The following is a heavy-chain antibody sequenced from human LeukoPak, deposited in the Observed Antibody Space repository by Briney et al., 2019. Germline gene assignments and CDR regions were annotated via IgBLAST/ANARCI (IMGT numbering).Heavy chain of an antibody. CDR2: IKRKTDGETT. Sequence: GGSLRLSCAASGFTFSSYAMKWVRQAPGKGLEWVGRIKRKTDGETTDYAAPVKGRFTISRDDSKNTLYLQMNSLKTEDTAVFYCNAYDSSGARGGAGFDYWGQGTLVTVSS. D-gene: IGHD3-22*01. CDR1: GFTFSSYA. J-gene: IGHJ4*02. CDR3: NAYDSSGARGGAGFDY. V-gene: IGHV3-15*07.